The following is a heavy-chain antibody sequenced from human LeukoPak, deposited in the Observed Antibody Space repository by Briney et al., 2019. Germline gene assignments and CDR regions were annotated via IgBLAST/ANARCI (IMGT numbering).Heavy chain of an antibody. Sequence: SETLSLTCTVSGGSISSYYWSWIRQPPGKGLEWIGYIYYSGSTNYNPSLKSRVTISVDTSKSQFSLKLSSVTAADTAVYYCAGELASYYYYYMDVWGKGTTVTVSS. J-gene: IGHJ6*03. CDR3: AGELASYYYYYMDV. CDR1: GGSISSYY. V-gene: IGHV4-59*01. CDR2: IYYSGST.